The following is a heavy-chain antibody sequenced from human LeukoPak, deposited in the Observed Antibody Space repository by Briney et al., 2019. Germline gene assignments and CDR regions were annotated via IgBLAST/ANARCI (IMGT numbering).Heavy chain of an antibody. J-gene: IGHJ4*02. CDR2: ISGSGGST. D-gene: IGHD1-26*01. V-gene: IGHV3-23*01. Sequence: GGSLRLSCAASGFTFSSYSMNWVRQAPGKGLEWVSAISGSGGSTYYADSVKGRFTISRDNSKNTLYLQMNSLRAEDTAVYYCAKAERSGSYFDYWGQGTLVTVSS. CDR3: AKAERSGSYFDY. CDR1: GFTFSSYS.